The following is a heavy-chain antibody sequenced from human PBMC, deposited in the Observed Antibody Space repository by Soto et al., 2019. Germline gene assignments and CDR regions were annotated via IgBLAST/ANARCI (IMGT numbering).Heavy chain of an antibody. CDR1: GASVTSDSYY. D-gene: IGHD1-7*01. V-gene: IGHV4-31*03. CDR2: ISHTGSD. CDR3: ARWELRDFDS. Sequence: KPAETLSLTCSVSGASVTSDSYYWSWTCQHTEKDLEWIRYISHTGSDFYNPSLLSRVSISIATSTDKFSLRLSSLTAAATAVYYCARWELRDFDSWGPGTLVTVS. J-gene: IGHJ4*02.